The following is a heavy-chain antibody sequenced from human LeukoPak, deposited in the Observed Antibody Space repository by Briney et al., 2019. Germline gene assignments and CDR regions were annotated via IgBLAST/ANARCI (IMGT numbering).Heavy chain of an antibody. CDR1: GGSISSYY. V-gene: IGHV4-4*07. Sequence: KPSETLSLTCTVSGGSISSYYWSWIRQPAGKGLEWIGRIYTSGSTNYNPSLKTRVTMSVDTSKNQFSLKLSSVTAADTAVYYCARAENRGYCSSTSCRNWFDPWGQGTLVTVSS. D-gene: IGHD2-2*01. CDR2: IYTSGST. J-gene: IGHJ5*02. CDR3: ARAENRGYCSSTSCRNWFDP.